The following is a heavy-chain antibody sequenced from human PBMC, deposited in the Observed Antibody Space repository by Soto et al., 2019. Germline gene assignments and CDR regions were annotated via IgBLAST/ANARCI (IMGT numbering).Heavy chain of an antibody. Sequence: SETMSLTCTVSGGSIRSSSDYWGWIRQPPGKGLEWIGSIFYSGSTYYNPSLKSRVTISVDTSKNQFSLKLSSVTAADTAVYYCARHLTYCSAGSCYSDFPYYGMDVWGQGTTVTVSS. D-gene: IGHD2-15*01. J-gene: IGHJ6*02. V-gene: IGHV4-39*01. CDR2: IFYSGST. CDR1: GGSIRSSSDY. CDR3: ARHLTYCSAGSCYSDFPYYGMDV.